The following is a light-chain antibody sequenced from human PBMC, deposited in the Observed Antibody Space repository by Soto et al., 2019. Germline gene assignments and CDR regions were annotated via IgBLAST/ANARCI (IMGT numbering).Light chain of an antibody. J-gene: IGLJ1*01. Sequence: QSALTQPASVSGSPGQSITISCTGTSSDVGGYNYVSWYQQHPGKAPKLMIYEVSNRPSGVSNRFSGSKSGNTASLTISGLQAEDEADYYCSSYPSSRIDHVFGTGTKLTVL. CDR2: EVS. V-gene: IGLV2-14*01. CDR1: SSDVGGYNY. CDR3: SSYPSSRIDHV.